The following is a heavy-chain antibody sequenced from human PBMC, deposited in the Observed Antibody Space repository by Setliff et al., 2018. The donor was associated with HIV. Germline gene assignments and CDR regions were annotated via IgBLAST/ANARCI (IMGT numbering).Heavy chain of an antibody. CDR1: GYSISSGYY. V-gene: IGHV4-38-2*02. CDR3: ARDRSSGWSKDWFDT. Sequence: SETLSLTCAVSGYSISSGYYWGWIRQPAGKGLEWIGHIYISGSTNYNPSFNSRVTMSVDTSKNQFSLRLTSVTAADTAMYHCARDRSSGWSKDWFDTWGQGSLVTVSS. J-gene: IGHJ5*02. D-gene: IGHD6-19*01. CDR2: IYISGST.